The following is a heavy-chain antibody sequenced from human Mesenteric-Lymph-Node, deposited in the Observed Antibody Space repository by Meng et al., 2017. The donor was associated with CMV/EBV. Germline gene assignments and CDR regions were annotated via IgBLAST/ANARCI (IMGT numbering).Heavy chain of an antibody. V-gene: IGHV3-7*01. CDR3: ATSDDAAGTS. CDR2: INQDGRTK. Sequence: GGSLRLSCAASGFTFSSFWMSWVRQAPGKGLEWVANINQDGRTKHYVGSVKGRFTISRDSAENSLYLQMTSLTVEDTAVYYCATSDDAAGTSWGQGTLVTVSS. J-gene: IGHJ5*02. CDR1: GFTFSSFW. D-gene: IGHD6-13*01.